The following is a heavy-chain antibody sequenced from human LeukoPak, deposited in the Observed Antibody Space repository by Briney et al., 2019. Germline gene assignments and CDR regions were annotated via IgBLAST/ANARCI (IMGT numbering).Heavy chain of an antibody. CDR1: GGSISSYY. Sequence: SETLSLTCTVSGGSISSYYWSWMRQPPEKGLEWIGYIYYSGSTNYNPSLKSRVTISVDTSKNQFSLKLSSVTAADTAVYYCARELGYYDSSGTNGDYWGQGTLVTVSS. CDR3: ARELGYYDSSGTNGDY. V-gene: IGHV4-59*01. D-gene: IGHD3-22*01. J-gene: IGHJ4*02. CDR2: IYYSGST.